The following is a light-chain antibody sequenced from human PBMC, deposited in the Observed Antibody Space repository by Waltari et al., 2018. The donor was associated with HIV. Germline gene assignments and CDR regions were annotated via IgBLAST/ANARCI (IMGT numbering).Light chain of an antibody. Sequence: QSALTQPASVSGSPGQSITISCTGTSSDVGSYNLVSWYQQHPGKAPKLMIFEVIKRPSGVANRFSGSRSGNTASLTISGLQAEDEADYYCCSYAVSSTSRVFGTGTKVTVL. J-gene: IGLJ1*01. CDR2: EVI. CDR1: SSDVGSYNL. CDR3: CSYAVSSTSRV. V-gene: IGLV2-23*02.